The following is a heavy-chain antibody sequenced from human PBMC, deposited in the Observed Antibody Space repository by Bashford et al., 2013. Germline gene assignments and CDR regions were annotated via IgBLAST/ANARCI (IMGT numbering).Heavy chain of an antibody. CDR3: ARVGPTMRRAFDI. D-gene: IGHD3-22*01. J-gene: IGHJ3*02. CDR2: ISYDGSNK. CDR1: GFTFSSYA. Sequence: GSLRLSCAASGFTFSSYAMHWVRQAPGKGLEWVAVISYDGSNKYYADSVKGRFTISRDNSKNTLYLQMNSLRAEDTAVYYCARVGPTMRRAFDIWGQGTMVTVSS. V-gene: IGHV3-30-3*01.